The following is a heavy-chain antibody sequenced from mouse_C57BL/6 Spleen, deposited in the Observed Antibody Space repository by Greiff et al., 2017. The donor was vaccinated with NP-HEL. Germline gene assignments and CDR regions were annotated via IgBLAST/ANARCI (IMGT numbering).Heavy chain of an antibody. CDR3: ARSVYYGRSYHYYAMDY. CDR2: IDPANGNT. J-gene: IGHJ4*01. V-gene: IGHV14-3*01. Sequence: EVQLQQSVAELVRPGASVKLSCTASGFNIKNTYMHWVKQRPEQGLEWIGRIDPANGNTKYAPKFQGKATITADTSSNTAYLQLSSLTSEDTAIYYCARSVYYGRSYHYYAMDYWGQGTSVTVSS. D-gene: IGHD1-1*01. CDR1: GFNIKNTY.